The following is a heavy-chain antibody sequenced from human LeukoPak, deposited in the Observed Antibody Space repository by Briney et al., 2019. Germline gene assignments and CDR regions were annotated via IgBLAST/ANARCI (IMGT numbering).Heavy chain of an antibody. CDR3: TRVYYGGNSVIFDY. D-gene: IGHD4-23*01. CDR2: IRSEPYGGPT. CDR1: GFSFSRYW. J-gene: IGHJ4*02. V-gene: IGHV3-49*03. Sequence: GCSLRLSRAASGFSFSRYWMVWLGQAPAKGLEGVGFIRSEPYGGPTEYAASERGRFTLSRDHSKNITYLDMNNLKSEDTALYYSTRVYYGGNSVIFDYWGQGTLVTVSS.